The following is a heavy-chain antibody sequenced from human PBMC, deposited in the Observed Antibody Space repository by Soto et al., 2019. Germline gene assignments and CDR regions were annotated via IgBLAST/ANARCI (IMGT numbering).Heavy chain of an antibody. CDR2: ISAYNGNT. V-gene: IGHV1-18*04. CDR3: ARTSGYSSSSGHGDY. D-gene: IGHD6-6*01. Sequence: ASVKVSCKASGYTFTIYGISWVRQAPVQGLEWMGWISAYNGNTNYAQKLQGRVTMTTDASTSTAYMELRSLRSDDTAVYYCARTSGYSSSSGHGDYWGQGTLVTLSS. J-gene: IGHJ4*02. CDR1: GYTFTIYG.